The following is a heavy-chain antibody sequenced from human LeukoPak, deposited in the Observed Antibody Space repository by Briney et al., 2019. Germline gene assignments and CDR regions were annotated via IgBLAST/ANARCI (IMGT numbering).Heavy chain of an antibody. CDR2: ISYSGST. J-gene: IGHJ4*02. D-gene: IGHD1-7*01. V-gene: IGHV4-59*08. CDR1: GGSIRSYY. Sequence: SETPSLTRTVSGGSIRSYYWRWIRQPPGKGLEWIGYISYSGSTNYSPSLKSRVTISVDTSKNQFSLKLSSVTAADTAVYYCARHAGGTTYDYWGQGTLVTVSS. CDR3: ARHAGGTTYDY.